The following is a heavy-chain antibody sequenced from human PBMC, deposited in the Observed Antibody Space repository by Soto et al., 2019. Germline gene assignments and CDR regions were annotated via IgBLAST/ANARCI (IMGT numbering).Heavy chain of an antibody. V-gene: IGHV3-30-3*01. CDR2: RSSDGSRD. J-gene: IGHJ4*02. Sequence: QVQLVESGGGVVQPGRSLRLSCTASGFRCSSFAMHWFRQTAGKGLVWVAVRSSDGSRDYYAESVKGRFTISRDNSNNTLYRQMGSLGGDDTAVYFCARARIGAALTGAYFVYWGQGPLVTVSS. CDR3: ARARIGAALTGAYFVY. D-gene: IGHD6-25*01. CDR1: GFRCSSFA.